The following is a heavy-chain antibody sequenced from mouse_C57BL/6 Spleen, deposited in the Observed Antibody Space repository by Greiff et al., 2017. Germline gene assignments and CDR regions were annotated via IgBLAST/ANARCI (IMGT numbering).Heavy chain of an antibody. CDR2: IYPGDGDT. V-gene: IGHV1-80*01. CDR1: GYAFSSYW. CDR3: ARWDYYGSSTGCAY. D-gene: IGHD1-1*01. Sequence: QVQLQQSGAELVKPGASVKISCKASGYAFSSYWMNWVKQRPGKGLEWIGQIYPGDGDTNYNGKFKGKATLTADKSSSTAYMQLSSLTSEDSAVYFCARWDYYGSSTGCAYWGQGTLVTVSA. J-gene: IGHJ3*01.